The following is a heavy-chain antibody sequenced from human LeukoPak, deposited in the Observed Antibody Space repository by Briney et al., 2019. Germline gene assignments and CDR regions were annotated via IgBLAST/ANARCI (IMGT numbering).Heavy chain of an antibody. CDR1: GFTFSSYA. V-gene: IGHV3-23*01. CDR3: AKLASFLVVPAAGTNFHY. D-gene: IGHD2-2*01. J-gene: IGHJ4*02. CDR2: ISGSGGST. Sequence: PGGSLRLSCAASGFTFSSYAMSWVRQAPGKGLEWVSSISGSGGSTYYADSVKGRFTISRDNSKNTLYLQMNSLRAEDTAVYYCAKLASFLVVPAAGTNFHYWGQGTLVTVSS.